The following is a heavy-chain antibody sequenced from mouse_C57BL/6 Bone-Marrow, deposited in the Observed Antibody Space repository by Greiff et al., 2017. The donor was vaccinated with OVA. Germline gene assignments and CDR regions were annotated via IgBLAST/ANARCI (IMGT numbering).Heavy chain of an antibody. V-gene: IGHV1-81*01. CDR2: IYPRSGNT. CDR1: GYTFTSYG. Sequence: QVQLQQSGAELARPGASVKLSCKASGYTFTSYGISWVKQRTGQGLEWIGEIYPRSGNTYYNEKFKGKATLTADKSYSTAYMELRSLTSEDSAVYFCASYYGSGRPYYFDYWGQGTTLTVSS. CDR3: ASYYGSGRPYYFDY. J-gene: IGHJ2*01. D-gene: IGHD1-1*01.